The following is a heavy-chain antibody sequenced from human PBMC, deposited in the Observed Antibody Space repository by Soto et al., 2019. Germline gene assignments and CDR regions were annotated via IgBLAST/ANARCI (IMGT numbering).Heavy chain of an antibody. CDR3: ARDDYGGTAFDY. J-gene: IGHJ4*02. V-gene: IGHV3-48*03. Sequence: EVQLVESGGGLVQPGGSLRLSCAASGFTFSSYEMNWVRQAPGKGLEWVSYISSSGSTIYYADSVKGRFTISRDNAKNSLYLQRNSLRDEDTAFYYCARDDYGGTAFDYWGQGTLVTVSS. CDR2: ISSSGSTI. CDR1: GFTFSSYE. D-gene: IGHD4-17*01.